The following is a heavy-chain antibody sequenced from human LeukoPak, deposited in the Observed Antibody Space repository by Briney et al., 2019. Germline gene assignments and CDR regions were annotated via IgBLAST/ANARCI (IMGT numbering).Heavy chain of an antibody. V-gene: IGHV4-59*12. CDR3: ARYSGYCSGGSCPGDWFDP. CDR2: IYYSGST. J-gene: IGHJ5*02. Sequence: SETLSLTCTVSGGSISSYYWSWIRQPPGKGLEWIGCIYYSGSTNYNPSLKSRVTISVDTSKNQFSLKLSSVTAADTAVYYCARYSGYCSGGSCPGDWFDPWGQGTLVTVSS. CDR1: GGSISSYY. D-gene: IGHD2-15*01.